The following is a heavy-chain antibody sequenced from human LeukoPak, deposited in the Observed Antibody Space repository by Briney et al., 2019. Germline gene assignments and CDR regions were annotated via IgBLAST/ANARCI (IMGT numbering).Heavy chain of an antibody. CDR3: ARASSGTYYTFDY. J-gene: IGHJ4*02. D-gene: IGHD3-10*01. Sequence: SETLSLTCTVSGGSISSYYWSWIRQPPGKGLEWIGYIYYSGSTNYNPSLKSRVTMSVDTSKNQFSLKLSSVTAADTAVYYCARASSGTYYTFDYWGQGTLVTVSS. CDR2: IYYSGST. CDR1: GGSISSYY. V-gene: IGHV4-59*12.